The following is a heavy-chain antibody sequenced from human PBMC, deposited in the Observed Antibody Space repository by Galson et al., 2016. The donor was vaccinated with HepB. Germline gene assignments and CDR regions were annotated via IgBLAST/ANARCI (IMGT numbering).Heavy chain of an antibody. Sequence: SLRLSCAASGFAFSNYAMHWVRQAPGKGLEWVAVVSYDGRNKYYADSVKGRITISRDNSKNTVYMQMNRLRVEDTAVYYYAKNDILAGYSAFDHWGQGTLVTVSS. D-gene: IGHD3-9*01. V-gene: IGHV3-30*18. CDR1: GFAFSNYA. CDR2: VSYDGRNK. J-gene: IGHJ4*02. CDR3: AKNDILAGYSAFDH.